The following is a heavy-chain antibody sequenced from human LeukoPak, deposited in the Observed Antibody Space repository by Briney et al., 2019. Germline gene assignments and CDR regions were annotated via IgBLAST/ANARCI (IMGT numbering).Heavy chain of an antibody. CDR1: GFTFSSYA. V-gene: IGHV3-23*01. CDR2: ISGSGGST. Sequence: GGSLRLSCAASGFTFSSYAMSWVRQAPGKGLEWVSSISGSGGSTYYPDSVKGRFTISRDNSKHTLYLQMNSLRAEDTAVYYCAKYPSSVPAATRGNWFDPWGQGTLVTVSS. CDR3: AKYPSSVPAATRGNWFDP. D-gene: IGHD2-2*01. J-gene: IGHJ5*02.